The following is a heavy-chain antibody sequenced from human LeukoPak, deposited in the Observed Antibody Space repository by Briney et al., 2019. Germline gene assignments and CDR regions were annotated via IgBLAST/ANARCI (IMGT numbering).Heavy chain of an antibody. D-gene: IGHD6-13*01. CDR1: GGTFTSYA. CDR3: ARERYSSSWECRYNGFDA. CDR2: IIPIFGIA. V-gene: IGHV1-69*04. J-gene: IGHJ5*02. Sequence: ASVKVSCKASGGTFTSYAINWVRQAPGQGLEWMGRIIPIFGIANYAQKFQGRVTITADKSTSTACMELSSLRSEDTAVYYCARERYSSSWECRYNGFDAWGQGTPVTVSS.